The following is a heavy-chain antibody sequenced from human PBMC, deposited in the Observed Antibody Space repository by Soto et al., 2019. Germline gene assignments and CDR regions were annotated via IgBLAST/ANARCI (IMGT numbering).Heavy chain of an antibody. CDR3: AKDAGGYELYWYFDL. CDR1: GFTFSSYG. V-gene: IGHV3-30*18. Sequence: QVQLVESGGGVVQPGRSLRLSCAASGFTFSSYGMHWVRQAPGKGLEWVAVISYDGSNKYYADSVKGRFTISRDNSKNTLYLQMNSLRAEDTAVYYCAKDAGGYELYWYFDLWGRGTLVTVSS. D-gene: IGHD5-12*01. CDR2: ISYDGSNK. J-gene: IGHJ2*01.